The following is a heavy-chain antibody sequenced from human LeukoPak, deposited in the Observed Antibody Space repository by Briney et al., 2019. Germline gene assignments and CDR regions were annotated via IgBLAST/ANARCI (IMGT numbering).Heavy chain of an antibody. J-gene: IGHJ3*02. CDR3: VGEKSFFGEAI. V-gene: IGHV4-59*01. Sequence: SETLSLTCPVSGVSITTYYCNWVRQPPGKGLEWIGHMFYSGTTSYNPSLKSRVAISVDTFKSRVSLTVTSVTAADTAVYYWVGEKSFFGEAIWSQGTLVTVSS. CDR2: MFYSGTT. CDR1: GVSITTYY. D-gene: IGHD3-10*01.